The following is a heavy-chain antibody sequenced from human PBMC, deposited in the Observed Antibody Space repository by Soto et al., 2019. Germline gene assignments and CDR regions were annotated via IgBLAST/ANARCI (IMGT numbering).Heavy chain of an antibody. CDR1: GFTVSSNY. Sequence: ESGGGLIQPGGSLRLSCAASGFTVSSNYMSWVRQAPGKGLEWVSVIYSGGSTYYADSVKGRFTISRDNSKNTLYLQMNSLRAEDTAVYYCARDDFWSGYYPHYWGQGTLVTVSS. CDR2: IYSGGST. V-gene: IGHV3-53*01. D-gene: IGHD3-3*01. CDR3: ARDDFWSGYYPHY. J-gene: IGHJ4*02.